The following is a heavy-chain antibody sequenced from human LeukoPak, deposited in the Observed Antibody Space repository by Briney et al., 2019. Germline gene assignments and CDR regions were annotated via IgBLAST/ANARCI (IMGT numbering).Heavy chain of an antibody. CDR2: ISGSGGST. CDR1: GFTFSSYA. J-gene: IGHJ6*02. CDR3: AKDISGGRAVAGYYYGMDV. V-gene: IGHV3-23*01. Sequence: GGSLRLSCAASGFTFSSYAMSWVRQAPGKGPEWVSAISGSGGSTYYADSVKGRFTISRDNAKNSLYLQMNSLRAEDTALYYCAKDISGGRAVAGYYYGMDVWGQGTTVTVSS. D-gene: IGHD6-19*01.